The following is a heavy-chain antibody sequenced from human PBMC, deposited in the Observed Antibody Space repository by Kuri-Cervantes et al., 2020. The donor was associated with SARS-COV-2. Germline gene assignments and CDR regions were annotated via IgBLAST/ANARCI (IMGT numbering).Heavy chain of an antibody. J-gene: IGHJ6*02. CDR3: ARGGLTPHYYYGMDV. CDR1: GGSFSGYY. V-gene: IGHV4-34*01. Sequence: SQTLSLTCAVYGGSFSGYYWSWIRQPPGKGLEWIGSIYHSGSTYYNPSLKSRVTISVDTSKNQFSLKLSSVTAADTAVYYCARGGLTPHYYYGMDVWGQGTTVTVSS. CDR2: IYHSGST. D-gene: IGHD1-14*01.